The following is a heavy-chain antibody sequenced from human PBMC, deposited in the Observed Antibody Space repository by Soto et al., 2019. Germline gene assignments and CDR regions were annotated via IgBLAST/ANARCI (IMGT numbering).Heavy chain of an antibody. D-gene: IGHD3-22*01. CDR3: AKGESTMIVVAPYYQH. CDR2: ISYDGSNK. Sequence: QVQLVESGGGVVQPGRSLRLSCAASGFTFSSYGMHWVRQAPGKGLEWVAVISYDGSNKYYADSVKGRFTISRDNSKNPLYLQMNSLRAEDTAVYYCAKGESTMIVVAPYYQHWGQGTLVTVSS. V-gene: IGHV3-30*18. J-gene: IGHJ1*01. CDR1: GFTFSSYG.